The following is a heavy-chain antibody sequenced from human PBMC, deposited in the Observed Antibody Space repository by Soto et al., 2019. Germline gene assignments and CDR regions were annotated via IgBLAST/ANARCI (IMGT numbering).Heavy chain of an antibody. CDR3: AKDSPIFTNFGVARYYYMDV. Sequence: EVQLLESGGGLVQPGGSLRLSCAASGFTFSSYAMSWVRQAPGKGLEWVSAISGSGGSTYYADSVKGRFTISRDNSKNTLYLQMNSLRAEDTAVYYCAKDSPIFTNFGVARYYYMDVWGKGTTVTVSS. D-gene: IGHD3-3*01. CDR2: ISGSGGST. J-gene: IGHJ6*03. CDR1: GFTFSSYA. V-gene: IGHV3-23*01.